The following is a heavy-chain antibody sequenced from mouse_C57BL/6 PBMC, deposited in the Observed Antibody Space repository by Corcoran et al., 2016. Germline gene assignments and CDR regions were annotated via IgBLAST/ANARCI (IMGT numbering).Heavy chain of an antibody. Sequence: QIQLVQSGPELKKPGETVKSSCKASGYTFTTYGMSWVKQAPGKGLKWMGWINTYSGVPTYADDFKGRFAFSLETSASTAYLQINNLKNEDTATYFCAIYSNYGVSDYWGQGTTLTVSS. CDR2: INTYSGVP. J-gene: IGHJ2*01. V-gene: IGHV9-3*01. CDR1: GYTFTTYG. D-gene: IGHD2-5*01. CDR3: AIYSNYGVSDY.